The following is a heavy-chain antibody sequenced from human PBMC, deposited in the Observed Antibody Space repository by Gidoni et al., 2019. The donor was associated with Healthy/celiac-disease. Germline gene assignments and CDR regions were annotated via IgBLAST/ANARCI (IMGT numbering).Heavy chain of an antibody. V-gene: IGHV1-69*02. CDR3: AGIGYCTNGVCPNWFDP. D-gene: IGHD2-8*01. CDR2: IIPILGIA. CDR1: GGTFSSYT. Sequence: QVQLVQSGAEVKKPGSSVKVSCKASGGTFSSYTISWVRQAPGQGLEWMGRIIPILGIANYAQKCQGRVTITADKSTSTAYMELSSLRSEDTAVYYCAGIGYCTNGVCPNWFDPWGQGTLVTVSS. J-gene: IGHJ5*02.